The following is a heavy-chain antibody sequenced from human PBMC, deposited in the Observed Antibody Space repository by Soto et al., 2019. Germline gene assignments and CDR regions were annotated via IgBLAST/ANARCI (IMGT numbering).Heavy chain of an antibody. CDR3: AKDYGDTAPD. D-gene: IGHD4-17*01. CDR2: IWYDGSNK. Sequence: GGSLRLSCAASGFTFSSYGMHWVRQAPGKGLEWVAVIWYDGSNKYYADSVKGRFTISRDNSKSTLYLQMNSLRAEDTAVYYCAKDYGDTAPDWGQGTLVTVSS. J-gene: IGHJ4*02. CDR1: GFTFSSYG. V-gene: IGHV3-33*06.